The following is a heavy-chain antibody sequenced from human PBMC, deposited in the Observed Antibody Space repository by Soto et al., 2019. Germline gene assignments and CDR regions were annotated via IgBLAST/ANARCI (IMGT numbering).Heavy chain of an antibody. D-gene: IGHD1-26*01. CDR3: SREDF. CDR2: MNADNGNT. J-gene: IGHJ4*02. CDR1: GYTFTSYY. Sequence: ASVKVSCKASGYTFTSYYINWVRQATGQGLEWMGWMNADNGNTQYAQKFQGRVTITRDTSASTAYMELSSLTSEDTAVYYCSREDFWGPGTLVTVSS. V-gene: IGHV1-8*01.